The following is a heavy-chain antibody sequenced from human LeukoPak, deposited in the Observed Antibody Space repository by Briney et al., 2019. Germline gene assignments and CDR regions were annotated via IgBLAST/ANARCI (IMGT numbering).Heavy chain of an antibody. CDR1: GITISSNH. V-gene: IGHV3-66*01. Sequence: GGSLRLSCAASGITISSNHMTWVRQAPGKGLEWVSVIYDGGSTYYADSVKGRFTISRDNPKNTLYLQMNSLRAEDTAVYFCARDLRGNRDYWGQGTLVTVSS. CDR3: ARDLRGNRDY. D-gene: IGHD4-23*01. J-gene: IGHJ4*02. CDR2: IYDGGST.